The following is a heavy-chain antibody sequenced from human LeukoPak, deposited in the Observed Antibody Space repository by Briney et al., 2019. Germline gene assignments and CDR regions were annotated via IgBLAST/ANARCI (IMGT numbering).Heavy chain of an antibody. D-gene: IGHD4-23*01. CDR1: GFTFDDYA. CDR2: IKQDGSEK. V-gene: IGHV3-7*01. J-gene: IGHJ4*02. CDR3: ARHDNTVVNPIDY. Sequence: GGSLRLSCVASGFTFDDYAMRWVRQAPGKGLEWVANIKQDGSEKYYVDSVKGRFTISRDNAKNSLYLQMNSLRAEDTAVYYCARHDNTVVNPIDYWGQGTLVTVSS.